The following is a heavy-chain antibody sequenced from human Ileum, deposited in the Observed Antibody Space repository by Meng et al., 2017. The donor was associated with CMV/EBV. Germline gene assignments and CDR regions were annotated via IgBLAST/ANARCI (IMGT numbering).Heavy chain of an antibody. CDR2: IKPDGSEP. D-gene: IGHD4-17*01. J-gene: IGHJ4*02. Sequence: GGSLRLSCVASGFAFSSSWMSWLRQTPEKGLEWVANIKPDGSEPYYVASVRGRFTISRDNAKNSLYLQMNSLTAEDTAVYYCARDPSYGAVDYWGQGTLVTVSS. V-gene: IGHV3-7*01. CDR3: ARDPSYGAVDY. CDR1: GFAFSSSW.